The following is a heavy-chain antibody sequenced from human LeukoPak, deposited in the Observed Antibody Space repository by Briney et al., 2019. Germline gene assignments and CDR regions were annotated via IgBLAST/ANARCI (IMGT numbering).Heavy chain of an antibody. CDR3: ARAADYYDSSGYFFDS. J-gene: IGHJ4*02. CDR2: IYSSGNT. D-gene: IGHD3-22*01. CDR1: GVSVRSGSYY. Sequence: SQTLSFTCSVSGVSVRSGSYYWSWIRQPAGEGLQWIGRIYSSGNTYYNPSLNSRVTISVDSSKNQFSLRLSSVTAADTAVYYCARAADYYDSSGYFFDSWGQGTLVTVSS. V-gene: IGHV4-61*02.